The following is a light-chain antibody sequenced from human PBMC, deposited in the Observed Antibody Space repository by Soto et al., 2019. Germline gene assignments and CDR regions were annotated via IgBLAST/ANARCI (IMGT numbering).Light chain of an antibody. Sequence: DIQMTQSPATLSAGLGGGVTITCRASETITTSLAWYQQQPGTAPKVLIYDASTLESGVPSRFSGSGSGTEFTLTISSLQPADFATYYCQQYRSYPRTFGQGTKVDI. CDR1: ETITTS. CDR3: QQYRSYPRT. CDR2: DAS. V-gene: IGKV1-5*01. J-gene: IGKJ1*01.